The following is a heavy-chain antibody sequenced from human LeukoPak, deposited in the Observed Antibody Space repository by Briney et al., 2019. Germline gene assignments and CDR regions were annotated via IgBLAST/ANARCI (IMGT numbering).Heavy chain of an antibody. V-gene: IGHV3-23*01. CDR1: GFTFSSYA. Sequence: GGSLRLSCAASGFTFSSYAMSWVRQAPGKGLEWVSAISGSGGSTYHADSVKGRFTISRDNSKNTLYLQMNSLRAEDTAVYYCAKGQLWLRSGYFDYWGQGTLVTVS. CDR3: AKGQLWLRSGYFDY. J-gene: IGHJ4*02. D-gene: IGHD5-18*01. CDR2: ISGSGGST.